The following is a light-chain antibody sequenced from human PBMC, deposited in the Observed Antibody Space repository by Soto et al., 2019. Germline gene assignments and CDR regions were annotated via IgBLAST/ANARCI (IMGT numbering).Light chain of an antibody. V-gene: IGLV2-14*03. CDR1: SGDVGGYNY. CDR3: CSYTSGRPLVV. Sequence: QSALTQPASVSGSPGQSITISCSGNSGDVGGYNYVSWYQHHPGKAPKLIIYDVTYRPSGVSDRFSGSKSGNMASLAISGLQTEDEAASYCCSYTSGRPLVVFGGGTKLTVL. CDR2: DVT. J-gene: IGLJ2*01.